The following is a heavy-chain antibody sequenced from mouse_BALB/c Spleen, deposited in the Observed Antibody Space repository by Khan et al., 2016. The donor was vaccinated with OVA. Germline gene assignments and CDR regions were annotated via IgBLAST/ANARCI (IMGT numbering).Heavy chain of an antibody. Sequence: VQLKESGPSLVKPSQTLSLTCSVTGDSITSGYWNWIRKFPGNKLEYMGYIIYTGYTYYNPSLKSRISITRHTSKNQYYLQLSSVTDEDTVTYYCARSTYRYAFVYWGQGTLVTVSA. CDR3: ARSTYRYAFVY. D-gene: IGHD2-12*01. CDR2: IIYTGYT. CDR1: GDSITSGY. V-gene: IGHV3-8*02. J-gene: IGHJ3*01.